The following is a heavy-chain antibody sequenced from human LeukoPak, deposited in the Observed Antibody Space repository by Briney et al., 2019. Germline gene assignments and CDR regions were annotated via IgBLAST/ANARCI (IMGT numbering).Heavy chain of an antibody. V-gene: IGHV1-2*02. Sequence: ASVKVSCKASGYTFTGYYMHWVRQAPGQGLEWMGWINPNSGGTNYAQNFQGRVTMTRDTSINTAYMELSRLRSDDTALYYCARASGRYSDAFDIWGQGTMVTVSS. CDR2: INPNSGGT. J-gene: IGHJ3*02. CDR3: ARASGRYSDAFDI. CDR1: GYTFTGYY. D-gene: IGHD1-26*01.